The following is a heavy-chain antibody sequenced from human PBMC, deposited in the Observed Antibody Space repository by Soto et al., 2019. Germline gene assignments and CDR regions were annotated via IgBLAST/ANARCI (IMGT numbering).Heavy chain of an antibody. CDR1: GFTFSSYG. J-gene: IGHJ6*02. Sequence: GGSLRLSCAASGFTFSSYGMHWVRQAPGKGLEWVAVISYDGSNKYYADSVKGRFTISRDNSKNTLYLQMNSLRAEDTAVYYCAKDRRITRYNWNYFRYYYGMDVWGQGTTVTVSS. D-gene: IGHD1-7*01. CDR2: ISYDGSNK. CDR3: AKDRRITRYNWNYFRYYYGMDV. V-gene: IGHV3-30*18.